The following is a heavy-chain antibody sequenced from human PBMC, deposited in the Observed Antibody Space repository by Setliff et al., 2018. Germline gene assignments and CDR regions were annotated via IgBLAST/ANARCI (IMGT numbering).Heavy chain of an antibody. CDR1: GDSLTRSSSW. D-gene: IGHD3-3*01. V-gene: IGHV4-61*09. CDR3: ARMSRYSEFWSGYAEDYYSSYIDV. J-gene: IGHJ6*03. Sequence: TLSLTCPVFGDSLTRSSSWWGWIRQPAGKGLEWIGNIYSSGTTKYNPSLKSRVTISVDTSKRQFSLNLLSVTAADTAVYYYARMSRYSEFWSGYAEDYYSSYIDVWGTGATVTVSS. CDR2: IYSSGTT.